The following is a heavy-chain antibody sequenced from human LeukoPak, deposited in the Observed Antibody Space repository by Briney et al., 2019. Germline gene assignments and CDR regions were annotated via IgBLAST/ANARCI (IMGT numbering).Heavy chain of an antibody. J-gene: IGHJ4*02. Sequence: GGSLRLSCAASGFTFSNYWMGWVRQAPGKGLQWISSINWVGDTSSYADSVKGRFTVSRDNTKGSLYLQMHSLRSEDTALYYCAKDRQYGDYGGGDFFDSWGQGTLVTVSS. CDR2: INWVGDTS. CDR3: AKDRQYGDYGGGDFFDS. CDR1: GFTFSNYW. V-gene: IGHV3-43*01. D-gene: IGHD4-17*01.